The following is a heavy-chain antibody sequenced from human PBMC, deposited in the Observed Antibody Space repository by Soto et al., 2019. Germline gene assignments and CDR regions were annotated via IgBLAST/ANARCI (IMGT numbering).Heavy chain of an antibody. D-gene: IGHD7-27*01. Sequence: APGKTQVCVSRIYSDVSSTSYAGSWKGRFSISRDNAKNTLYLQMNSLRAEDTPVYYCARGGRWGRHYYSDYWGQLNRVTVPS. J-gene: IGHJ4*02. V-gene: IGHV3-74*01. CDR2: IYSDVSST. CDR3: ARGGRWGRHYYSDY.